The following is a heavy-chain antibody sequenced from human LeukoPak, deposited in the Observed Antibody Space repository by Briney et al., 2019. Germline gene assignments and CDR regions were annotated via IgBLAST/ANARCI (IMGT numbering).Heavy chain of an antibody. CDR3: AGGSGSYHFDY. V-gene: IGHV4-34*01. J-gene: IGHJ4*02. D-gene: IGHD3-10*01. CDR1: GGSISSYY. Sequence: SETLSLTCTVSGGSISSYYWSWIRQPPGKGLEWIGEINHSGSTNYNPSLKSRVTISVDTSKNQFSLKLSSVTAADTAVYYCAGGSGSYHFDYWGQGTLVTVSS. CDR2: INHSGST.